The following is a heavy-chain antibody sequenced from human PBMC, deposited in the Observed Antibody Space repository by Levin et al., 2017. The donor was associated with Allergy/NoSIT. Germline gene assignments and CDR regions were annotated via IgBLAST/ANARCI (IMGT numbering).Heavy chain of an antibody. CDR1: GFTFSNAW. D-gene: IGHD6-6*01. CDR2: IKSKTDGGTT. Sequence: GGSLRLSCAASGFTFSNAWMSWVRQAPGKGLEWVGRIKSKTDGGTTDYAAPVKGRFTISSDDSKNTLYLLMNSLKTEDTAVYYCTSRSSSSSADYWCQGTLVTVSS. V-gene: IGHV3-15*01. J-gene: IGHJ4*02. CDR3: TSRSSSSSADY.